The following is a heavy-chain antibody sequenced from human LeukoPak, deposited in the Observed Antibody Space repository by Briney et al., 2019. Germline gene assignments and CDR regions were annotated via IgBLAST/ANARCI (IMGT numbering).Heavy chain of an antibody. CDR1: KFAFNNAW. V-gene: IGHV3-15*01. J-gene: IGHJ4*02. D-gene: IGHD4-11*01. CDR2: IKSKTDGGTT. Sequence: GGPMRLSCAASKFAFNNAWLSWFREARGKGLDWLGHIKSKTDGGTTEYAAPVQGRFTISRDDSKDRLYLQMNSLKTEDTAVYYCTAVPHDSAVWGQGTLVTVSS. CDR3: TAVPHDSAV.